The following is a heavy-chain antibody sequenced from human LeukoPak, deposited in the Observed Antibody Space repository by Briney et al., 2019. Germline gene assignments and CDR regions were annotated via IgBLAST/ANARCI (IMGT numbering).Heavy chain of an antibody. CDR1: GFTFSNYA. Sequence: GGSLRLSCAASGFTFSNYAMHWVRQAPGKGLEYVSGISSNGGSTYYANSVKGRLTISRDNSKNTLYLQMGSLRADDLAVYYCTTDSFDIWGQGTMVTVSS. V-gene: IGHV3-64*01. CDR2: ISSNGGST. CDR3: TTDSFDI. J-gene: IGHJ3*02.